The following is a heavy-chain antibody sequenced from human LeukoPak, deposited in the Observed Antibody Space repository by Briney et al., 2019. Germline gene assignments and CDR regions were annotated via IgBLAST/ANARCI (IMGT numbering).Heavy chain of an antibody. CDR1: GFTFSNYA. CDR2: IIGSGGTT. V-gene: IGHV3-23*01. D-gene: IGHD2-15*01. Sequence: GGSLRLSCAASGFTFSNYAMSWVRQAPGKGLDWVSVIIGSGGTTYYADSVKGRFTISRDNSKNMLYLQMNSLRAEDTAAYYCAKTQGYYDYWGQGTLVTVSS. J-gene: IGHJ4*02. CDR3: AKTQGYYDY.